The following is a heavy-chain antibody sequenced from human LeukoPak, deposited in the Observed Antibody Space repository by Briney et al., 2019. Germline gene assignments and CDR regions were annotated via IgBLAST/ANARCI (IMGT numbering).Heavy chain of an antibody. CDR2: IIPIFGTA. J-gene: IGHJ5*02. D-gene: IGHD6-13*01. CDR1: GGTFSSYA. CDR3: ARAPHIAAAGIGCAP. V-gene: IGHV1-69*05. Sequence: VASVKVSCKASGGTFSSYAISWVRQAPGQGLEWMGGIIPIFGTANYAQKFQGRVTITTDESTSTAYMELSSLRSEDTAVYYCARAPHIAAAGIGCAPWARETLVTVS.